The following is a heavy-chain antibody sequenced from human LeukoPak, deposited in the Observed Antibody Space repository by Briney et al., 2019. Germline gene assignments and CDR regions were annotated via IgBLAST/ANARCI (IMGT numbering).Heavy chain of an antibody. CDR2: ISYNGSNK. D-gene: IGHD2-15*01. CDR3: ARGRNTRSLDY. J-gene: IGHJ4*02. Sequence: GRSLRLSCAASGFPFSVYAMHWVRQAPGKGLEWVGVISYNGSNKYYADSVKGRFTLSRDNSKNMLFLQMNSLRAEDTSVYYCARGRNTRSLDYWGQGTLVTVSS. CDR1: GFPFSVYA. V-gene: IGHV3-30*04.